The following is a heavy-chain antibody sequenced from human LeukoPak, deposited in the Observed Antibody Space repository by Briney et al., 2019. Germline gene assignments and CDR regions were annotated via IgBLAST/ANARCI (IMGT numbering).Heavy chain of an antibody. J-gene: IGHJ4*02. Sequence: GGSLRLSCAASGFTVTSSYMTWVRQAPGKGLEWVSVIYSGGNTYYADSVKGRFTISRDNSKNMLYLQMNSLRAEDTAVYYCAKYFDSSGYYYLGYFDNWGQGTLVTVSS. CDR3: AKYFDSSGYYYLGYFDN. CDR2: IYSGGNT. V-gene: IGHV3-53*01. CDR1: GFTVTSSY. D-gene: IGHD3-22*01.